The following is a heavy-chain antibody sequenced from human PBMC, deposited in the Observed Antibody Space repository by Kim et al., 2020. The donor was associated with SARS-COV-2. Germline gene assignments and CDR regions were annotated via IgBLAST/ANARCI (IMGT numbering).Heavy chain of an antibody. CDR2: ISAYNGNT. CDR1: GYTFTSYG. J-gene: IGHJ6*02. V-gene: IGHV1-18*01. CDR3: ARDKQQLVPPGYYYYGMDV. D-gene: IGHD6-13*01. Sequence: ASVKVSCKASGYTFTSYGISWVRQAPGQGLEWMGWISAYNGNTNYAQKLQGRVTMTTDTSTSTAYMELRSLRSDDTAVYYCARDKQQLVPPGYYYYGMDVWGQGTTVTVSS.